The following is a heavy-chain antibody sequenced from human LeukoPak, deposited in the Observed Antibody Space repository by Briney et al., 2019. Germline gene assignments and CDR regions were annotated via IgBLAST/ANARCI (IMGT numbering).Heavy chain of an antibody. D-gene: IGHD2-21*01. Sequence: SVKVSCKASGGTFSSYAISWVRQAPGQGLEWMGRIIPIFGTANYAQKFQGRVTITTDESTSTAYMELSSLRSEDTAVYCCARSDNDAFDIWGQGTMVTVSS. V-gene: IGHV1-69*05. J-gene: IGHJ3*02. CDR2: IIPIFGTA. CDR1: GGTFSSYA. CDR3: ARSDNDAFDI.